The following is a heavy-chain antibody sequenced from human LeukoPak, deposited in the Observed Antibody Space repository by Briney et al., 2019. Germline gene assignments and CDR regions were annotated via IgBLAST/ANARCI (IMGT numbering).Heavy chain of an antibody. CDR1: GFSFSSDG. CDR3: ARNPQHYYDTLSYFDY. D-gene: IGHD3-22*01. J-gene: IGHJ4*02. V-gene: IGHV3-7*01. Sequence: GGSLRLSCAASGFSFSSDGMSWVRQAPGKGLEWVANIKQDGSEKYYVDSVKGRFTISRDNAKNSLYLQMNSLRAEDTAVYYCARNPQHYYDTLSYFDYWGQGTLVTVSS. CDR2: IKQDGSEK.